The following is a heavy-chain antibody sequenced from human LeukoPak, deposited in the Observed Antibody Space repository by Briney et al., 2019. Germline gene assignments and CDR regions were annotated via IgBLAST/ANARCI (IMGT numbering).Heavy chain of an antibody. J-gene: IGHJ4*02. CDR2: IRYDGSNK. V-gene: IGHV3-30*02. CDR3: ARVKRYCSGGSCFVWAFDY. D-gene: IGHD2-15*01. Sequence: GGSLRLSCAASGFTFSSYGLHWVRQAPGKGLEWVAFIRYDGSNKDYADSVKGRFTISRDNSKNTLYLQMNSLRAEDTAVYYCARVKRYCSGGSCFVWAFDYWGQGTLVTVSS. CDR1: GFTFSSYG.